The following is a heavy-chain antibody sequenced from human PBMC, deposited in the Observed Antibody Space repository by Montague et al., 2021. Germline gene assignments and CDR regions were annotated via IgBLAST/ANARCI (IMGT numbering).Heavy chain of an antibody. CDR3: AGHWEGGNYTGAIEY. CDR1: GGSISSSTHY. CDR2: IFRNGDS. V-gene: IGHV4-39*01. Sequence: SETLSLTCTVSGGSISSSTHYWCWIRQTPGNGLDWIGSIFRNGDSFYNPSLKSPVIASVDASGNQFSLRLTSVTAADTAVYFCAGHWEGGNYTGAIEYWGQGLLVTVS. J-gene: IGHJ4*02. D-gene: IGHD3-3*01.